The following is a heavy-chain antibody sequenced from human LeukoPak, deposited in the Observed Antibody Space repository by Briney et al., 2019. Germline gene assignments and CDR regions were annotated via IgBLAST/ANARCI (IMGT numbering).Heavy chain of an antibody. J-gene: IGHJ5*02. Sequence: GSGPTLVKPTQTLTLTCTFSGVSLSSRGVGLGWIRQSPGKALVWLALIYWNDDMRYRIPTKSSLTITKDTSKHQVVLTMPTMDPVDTATYYSAHITEVLLWFGETAVPRWFDPWGQGTLVTVS. V-gene: IGHV2-5*01. CDR1: GVSLSSRGVG. CDR3: AHITEVLLWFGETAVPRWFDP. CDR2: IYWNDDM. D-gene: IGHD3-10*01.